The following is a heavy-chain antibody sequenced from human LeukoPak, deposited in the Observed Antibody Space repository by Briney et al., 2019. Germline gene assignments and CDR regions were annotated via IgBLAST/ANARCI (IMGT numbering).Heavy chain of an antibody. CDR2: IYYSGST. CDR1: GGSISSYY. J-gene: IGHJ4*02. CDR3: ATTARHCSNY. V-gene: IGHV4-59*08. Sequence: PSETLSLTCTVSGGSISSYYWSWIRQPPGKGLEWIGCIYYSGSTNYNPSLKSRVTISVDTSKNQFSLKLSSVTAADTAVYYCATTARHCSNYWGQGTLITVSS. D-gene: IGHD6-6*01.